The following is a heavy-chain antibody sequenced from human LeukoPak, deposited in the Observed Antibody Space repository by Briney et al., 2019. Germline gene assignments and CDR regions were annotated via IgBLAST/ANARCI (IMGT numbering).Heavy chain of an antibody. V-gene: IGHV2-5*01. D-gene: IGHD3-3*01. CDR2: IYWNDDK. Sequence: SGPTLVHPTQTLTLTCTFSGFSLSTNGVGVAWIRQPPGKALEWLALIYWNDDKRYSPSLKSRLIITKDTSRSQVVLTMTDMDPVDTATYFCAHSLEITMFGVVNPYNWFDPWGQGTTVTASS. J-gene: IGHJ5*02. CDR3: AHSLEITMFGVVNPYNWFDP. CDR1: GFSLSTNGVG.